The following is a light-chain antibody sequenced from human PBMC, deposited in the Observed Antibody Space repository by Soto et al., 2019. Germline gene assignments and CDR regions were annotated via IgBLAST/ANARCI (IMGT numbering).Light chain of an antibody. CDR2: DVS. V-gene: IGLV2-14*01. CDR1: SSDVCGYNY. Sequence: QSALTQPASVSGSPGQSITISCTGTSSDVCGYNYVSWYQQHPGKAPKLMIYDVSNRPSGVSNRFSGSKSGNTASLTISGLQAEYEADYYCSSYTSSSLYVFGTGNKVTFL. J-gene: IGLJ1*01. CDR3: SSYTSSSLYV.